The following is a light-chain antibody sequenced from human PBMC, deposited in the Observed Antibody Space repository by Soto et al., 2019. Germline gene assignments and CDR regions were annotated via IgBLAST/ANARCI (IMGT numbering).Light chain of an antibody. CDR3: QQLNSYPIT. J-gene: IGKJ5*01. CDR2: KAS. Sequence: DIQMTQSPSTLSASVGDRVTITCRASQSISSWLAWYQQKPGKAPKLLFYKASSLESGVPSRFSGSGSGTEFTLTISSLQPDDFATYYCQQLNSYPITFGQGTRLEIK. CDR1: QSISSW. V-gene: IGKV1-5*03.